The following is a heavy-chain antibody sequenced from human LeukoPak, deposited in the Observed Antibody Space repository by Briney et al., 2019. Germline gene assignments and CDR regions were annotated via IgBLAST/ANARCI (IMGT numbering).Heavy chain of an antibody. CDR1: GGSFSGYY. V-gene: IGHV4-34*01. J-gene: IGHJ5*02. CDR2: INHSGST. D-gene: IGHD5-18*01. CDR3: ARRQLWLHWFDP. Sequence: SETLCLTCGVYGGSFSGYYWSWIRQPPGKGLERIGEINHSGSTNSNPSLKSRVTISVDTSKNQFSLKVNSMTAADTAVYYCARRQLWLHWFDPWGQGTPVTVSS.